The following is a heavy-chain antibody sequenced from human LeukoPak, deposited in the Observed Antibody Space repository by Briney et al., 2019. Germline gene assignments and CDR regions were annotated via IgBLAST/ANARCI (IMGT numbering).Heavy chain of an antibody. J-gene: IGHJ5*02. CDR3: ARATQRYCSGTTCFPYWFDP. CDR1: GGSISSHY. D-gene: IGHD2-2*01. Sequence: SETLSLTCTVSGGSISSHYWSWIRQPPGKGLEWIGYIYTSGSPNYNPSLKSRVTMSVDMSRRQFSLMLSSVTAADTAVYYCARATQRYCSGTTCFPYWFDPWGQGTLVTVSS. CDR2: IYTSGSP. V-gene: IGHV4-59*11.